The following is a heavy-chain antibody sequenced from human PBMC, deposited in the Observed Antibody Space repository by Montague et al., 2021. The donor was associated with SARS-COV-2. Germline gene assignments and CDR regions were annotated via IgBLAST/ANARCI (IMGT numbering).Heavy chain of an antibody. CDR1: GGSISSGGYY. J-gene: IGHJ6*02. CDR2: IYYSGST. V-gene: IGHV4-31*03. Sequence: TLSLTCTVSGGSISSGGYYWSRIRQHPGKGLEWIGYIYYSGSTYYNPSLKSRVTISVDTSKNQFSLKLSSVTAADTAVYYCARDRGYFDWLFHSDYYCYGMDVWGQGTTVTVSS. CDR3: ARDRGYFDWLFHSDYYCYGMDV. D-gene: IGHD3-9*01.